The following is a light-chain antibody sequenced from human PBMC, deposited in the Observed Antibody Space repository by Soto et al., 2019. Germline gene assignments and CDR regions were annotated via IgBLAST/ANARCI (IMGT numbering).Light chain of an antibody. CDR2: EVS. CDR1: SSDVGGYNY. Sequence: QSVLTQPASVSGSPGQSITISCTGTSSDVGGYNYVSWYQQHPGKPPKLIIYEVSNRPSGVSNRLSGSKSGNTASLTISGLQAEDEADYYCNSYTSKSTGVFGTGTKLTVL. V-gene: IGLV2-14*01. J-gene: IGLJ1*01. CDR3: NSYTSKSTGV.